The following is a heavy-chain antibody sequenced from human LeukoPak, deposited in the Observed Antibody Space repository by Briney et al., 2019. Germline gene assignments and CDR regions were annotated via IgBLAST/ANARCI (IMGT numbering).Heavy chain of an antibody. CDR1: GFTFSSYA. CDR3: ATYRQVLLPFES. CDR2: IRFDGSNK. Sequence: GGSLRLSCAASGFTFSSYAMHWVRQAPGKGLEWVAVIRFDGSNKYYAASVKGRFTISRDNSKNTLYLQMNSLRAEDTAIYYCATYRQVLLPFESWGQGTLVTVSS. J-gene: IGHJ4*02. D-gene: IGHD2-8*02. V-gene: IGHV3-30*04.